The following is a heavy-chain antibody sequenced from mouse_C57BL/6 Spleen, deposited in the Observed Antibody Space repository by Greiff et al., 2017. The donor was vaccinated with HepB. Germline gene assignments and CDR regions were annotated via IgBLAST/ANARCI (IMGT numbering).Heavy chain of an antibody. Sequence: VQLQQSGAELVKPGASVKLSCKASGYTFTEYTIHWVKQRSGQGLEWIGWFYPGSGSIKYNEKFKDKATLTADKSSSTVYMELSRLTSEDSAVYFCARHVYYDYDEAYYAMDYWGQGTSVTVSS. V-gene: IGHV1-62-2*01. CDR3: ARHVYYDYDEAYYAMDY. D-gene: IGHD2-4*01. CDR2: FYPGSGSI. J-gene: IGHJ4*01. CDR1: GYTFTEYT.